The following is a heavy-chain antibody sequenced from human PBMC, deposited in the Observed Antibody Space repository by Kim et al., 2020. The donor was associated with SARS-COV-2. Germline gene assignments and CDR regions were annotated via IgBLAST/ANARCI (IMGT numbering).Heavy chain of an antibody. J-gene: IGHJ6*02. D-gene: IGHD2-15*01. CDR1: GFTFSSYA. Sequence: GGSLRLSCAASGFTFSSYAMHWVRQAPGKGLEWVAVISYDGSNKYYADSVKGRFTISRDNSKNTLYLQMNSLRAEDTAVYYCARGLYGRYYYYYGMDVWGQGTTVTVSS. CDR2: ISYDGSNK. V-gene: IGHV3-30*04. CDR3: ARGLYGRYYYYYGMDV.